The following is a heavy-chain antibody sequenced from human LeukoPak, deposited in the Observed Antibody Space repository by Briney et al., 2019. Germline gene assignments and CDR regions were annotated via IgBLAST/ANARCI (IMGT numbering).Heavy chain of an antibody. CDR3: ARSSPEAVAEAFDI. J-gene: IGHJ3*02. Sequence: GGSLRLSSAASLSTFTSYSMNWVRPAPGEGLGWVSPISIGSSYIFYADSVKCRFTTYRDNAKNSLYLQRNSLRAEDTAVYYWARSSPEAVAEAFDIWGQGTMVTVSS. CDR2: ISIGSSYI. D-gene: IGHD6-19*01. V-gene: IGHV3-21*01. CDR1: LSTFTSYS.